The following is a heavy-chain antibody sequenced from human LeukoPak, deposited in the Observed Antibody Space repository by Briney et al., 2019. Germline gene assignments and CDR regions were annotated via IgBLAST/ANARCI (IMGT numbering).Heavy chain of an antibody. CDR3: IVFGDSNH. J-gene: IGHJ5*02. D-gene: IGHD4-17*01. CDR2: ISGSGGST. Sequence: GGSLRLSCAASGFTFSSYAMSWVRQAPGKGLEWVSAISGSGGSTYYADSVKGQFTISRDTSKNTLYLQINSLRVEDTAVYYCIVFGDSNHWGQGTLVTVSS. CDR1: GFTFSSYA. V-gene: IGHV3-23*01.